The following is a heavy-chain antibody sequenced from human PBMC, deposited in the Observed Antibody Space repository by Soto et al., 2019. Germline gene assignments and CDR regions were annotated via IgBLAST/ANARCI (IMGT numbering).Heavy chain of an antibody. J-gene: IGHJ4*02. D-gene: IGHD6-19*01. CDR3: AREVAVTGDDY. V-gene: IGHV1-8*01. CDR2: MNPNSGNT. CDR1: GYTFTSYD. Sequence: QVQLVQSGAEVKKPGASVKVSCKASGYTFTSYDINWVRQAAGQGLEWMGWMNPNSGNTGYAKKFQGRGTMTRNTSITTAYMELSSLRSEDTAVYYCAREVAVTGDDYWGQGTLVTVSS.